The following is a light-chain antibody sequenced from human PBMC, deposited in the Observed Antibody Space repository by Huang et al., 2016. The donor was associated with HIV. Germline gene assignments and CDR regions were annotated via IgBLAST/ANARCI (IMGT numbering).Light chain of an antibody. CDR1: QTILRDSGIRNY. CDR2: WAS. V-gene: IGKV4-1*01. Sequence: DIVMTQSPDSPAVSLGERATINCKPSQTILRDSGIRNYLAWYQQNPGHPPKLLIHWASIRKSGVPDRFIGSGSGTDFTLTISSLQAEDVAVYYCQQYYSSPFTFGPGTNVDI. CDR3: QQYYSSPFT. J-gene: IGKJ3*01.